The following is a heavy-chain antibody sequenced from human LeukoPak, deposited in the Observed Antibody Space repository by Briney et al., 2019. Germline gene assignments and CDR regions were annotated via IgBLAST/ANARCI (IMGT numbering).Heavy chain of an antibody. CDR1: GGSISSYY. Sequence: SETLSLTCIISGGSISSYYWNWLRQPPGKGLEWIGYISYSGSTNYNPSLKSPVTISVDTSKNHFSLNLSSVTAADTAVYYCARSFMGYGRGYFDYWGQGTLVTVSS. D-gene: IGHD5-18*01. CDR3: ARSFMGYGRGYFDY. J-gene: IGHJ4*02. CDR2: ISYSGST. V-gene: IGHV4-59*01.